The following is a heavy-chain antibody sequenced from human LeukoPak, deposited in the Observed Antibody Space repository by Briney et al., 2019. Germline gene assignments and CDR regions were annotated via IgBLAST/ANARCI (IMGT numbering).Heavy chain of an antibody. CDR3: ARRPYYYGSGSRYYFDY. Sequence: SETLSLTCAVYGGSFSGYYWSWIRQPPGKGLEWIGEINHSGSTNYNPSLKSRVTISVDTSKNQFSLKLSSVTAADTAVYYCARRPYYYGSGSRYYFDYWGQGTLVTVSS. CDR1: GGSFSGYY. V-gene: IGHV4-34*01. CDR2: INHSGST. J-gene: IGHJ4*02. D-gene: IGHD3-10*01.